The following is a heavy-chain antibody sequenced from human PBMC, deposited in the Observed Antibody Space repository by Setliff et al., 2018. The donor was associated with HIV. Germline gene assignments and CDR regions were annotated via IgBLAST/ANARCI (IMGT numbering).Heavy chain of an antibody. CDR1: GFTFSDYY. D-gene: IGHD3-10*01. CDR3: AKVVTALGSYYYMDV. V-gene: IGHV3-11*04. CDR2: ISSSGTTI. J-gene: IGHJ6*03. Sequence: GGSLRLSCTASGFTFSDYYMSWIRQSPGKGLEWISYISSSGTTIYYADSVKGRFTISRDNAKNSLYLEMNSLRAEETAVYYCAKVVTALGSYYYMDVWGKGTTVTVSS.